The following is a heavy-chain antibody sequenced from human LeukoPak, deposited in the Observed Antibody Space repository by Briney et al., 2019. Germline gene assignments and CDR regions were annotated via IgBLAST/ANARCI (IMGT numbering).Heavy chain of an antibody. D-gene: IGHD1-26*01. Sequence: HXVXXAXGKGLEWVAGMWYDGSREDYADSVKGRFTISRDMSKNTLNLQMNSLRVEDTAMFYCARDLSFGSLDFRGQGTLVTVSS. J-gene: IGHJ4*02. CDR3: ARDLSFGSLDF. CDR2: MWYDGSRE. V-gene: IGHV3-33*01.